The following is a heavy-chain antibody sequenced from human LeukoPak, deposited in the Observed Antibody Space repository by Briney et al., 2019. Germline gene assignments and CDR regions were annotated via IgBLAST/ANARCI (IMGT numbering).Heavy chain of an antibody. CDR1: GYTFTSCG. Sequence: GASVKVSCKASGYTFTSCGISWVRQAPGQGLEWMGWISAYNGNTNYAQKLQGRVTMTTDTSTSTAYMELRSLRSDDTAVYYCARGGRYDILTGYYSLGYFDYWGQGTLVTVSS. CDR2: ISAYNGNT. CDR3: ARGGRYDILTGYYSLGYFDY. V-gene: IGHV1-18*01. D-gene: IGHD3-9*01. J-gene: IGHJ4*02.